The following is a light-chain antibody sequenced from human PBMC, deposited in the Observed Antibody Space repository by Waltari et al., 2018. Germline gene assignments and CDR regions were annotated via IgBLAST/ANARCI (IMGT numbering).Light chain of an antibody. V-gene: IGLV2-14*01. Sequence: QSALTQPASVSGSLGQSITISCTGTSSDIGSYNYVPWYQQHPGKAPKLIVYAVYDQRSGVSNRFSGSKSGNTASLTISGLQAEDESDYYCSSYTTTTTHVFGSGSKVTVL. CDR3: SSYTTTTTHV. J-gene: IGLJ6*01. CDR2: AVY. CDR1: SSDIGSYNY.